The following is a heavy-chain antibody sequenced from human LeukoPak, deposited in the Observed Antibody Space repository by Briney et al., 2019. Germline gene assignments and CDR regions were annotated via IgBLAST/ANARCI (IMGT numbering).Heavy chain of an antibody. V-gene: IGHV3-9*01. CDR1: GFTFDDYA. CDR2: ISWNSGSI. Sequence: PGGSLRLSCAASGFTFDDYAMHWVRQAPGKGLEGVSGISWNSGSIGYADSVKGRFTISRDNAKNSLYLQMNSLRAEDTALYYCAKDILRFWSGYYPSAFDIWGQGTMVTVSS. D-gene: IGHD3-3*01. CDR3: AKDILRFWSGYYPSAFDI. J-gene: IGHJ3*02.